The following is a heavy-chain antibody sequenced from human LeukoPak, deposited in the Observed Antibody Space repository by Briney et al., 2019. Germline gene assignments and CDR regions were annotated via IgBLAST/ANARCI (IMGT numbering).Heavy chain of an antibody. CDR3: AHTPKDSSGWYSFDYFDY. D-gene: IGHD6-19*01. Sequence: SGPTLVNPTQTLTLTCTFSGFSLSTSAVGVGWIRQPLGKALEWLSLIYWDDDKRYIPALKSRLTITKDTSKNQVVLTMTNMDPVDTATYYCAHTPKDSSGWYSFDYFDYWGQGTLVTVPS. CDR2: IYWDDDK. CDR1: GFSLSTSAVG. V-gene: IGHV2-5*02. J-gene: IGHJ4*02.